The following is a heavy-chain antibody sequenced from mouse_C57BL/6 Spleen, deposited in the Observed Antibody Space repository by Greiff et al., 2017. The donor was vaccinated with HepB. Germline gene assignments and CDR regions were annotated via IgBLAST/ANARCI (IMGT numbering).Heavy chain of an antibody. D-gene: IGHD2-3*01. CDR1: GYTFTDYN. Sequence: VQLQQSGPELVKPGASVKMSCKASGYTFTDYNMHWVKQSHGKSLEWIGYINPNNGGTSYNQKFKGKATLTVNKSSSTAYMELRSLTSEDSAVYYCARERGDGYYPWFAYWGQGTLVTVSA. CDR2: INPNNGGT. J-gene: IGHJ3*01. V-gene: IGHV1-22*01. CDR3: ARERGDGYYPWFAY.